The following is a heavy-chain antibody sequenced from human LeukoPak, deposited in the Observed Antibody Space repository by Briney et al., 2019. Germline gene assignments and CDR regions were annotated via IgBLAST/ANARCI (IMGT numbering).Heavy chain of an antibody. CDR1: GYTFTSYY. Sequence: SVKVSCKASGYTFTSYYMNWVRQAPGQGLEWMGIINPSGGSTSYAQKFQGRVTMTRDTSTSTVYMELSSLRSEDTAVYYCARADRRRPPYSSSWYSENIFDYWGQGTLVTVSS. CDR3: ARADRRRPPYSSSWYSENIFDY. D-gene: IGHD6-13*01. V-gene: IGHV1-46*01. J-gene: IGHJ4*02. CDR2: INPSGGST.